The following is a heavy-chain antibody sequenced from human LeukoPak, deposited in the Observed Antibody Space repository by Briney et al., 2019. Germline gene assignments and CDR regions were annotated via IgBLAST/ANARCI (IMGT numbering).Heavy chain of an antibody. CDR1: GGSVSSGGYY. D-gene: IGHD2-15*01. CDR2: IFYSGST. V-gene: IGHV4-31*03. CDR3: ARVGGGHLGFDY. Sequence: PSETLSLTCTVSGGSVSSGGYYWRWIRQHPGKGPEWIGYIFYSGSTHYNPSLKRRVTLSLDTSKNQFSLKLSSVTAADTAIYYCARVGGGHLGFDYCGQGTLVTVSS. J-gene: IGHJ4*02.